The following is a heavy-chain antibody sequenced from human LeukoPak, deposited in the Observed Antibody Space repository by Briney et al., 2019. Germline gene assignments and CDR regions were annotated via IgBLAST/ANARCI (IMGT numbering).Heavy chain of an antibody. D-gene: IGHD1-26*01. CDR1: GGTFSSYA. J-gene: IGHJ3*02. V-gene: IGHV1-69*04. CDR3: ARDFFIGGRAFDI. CDR2: IIPILGIA. Sequence: SVKVSCKASGGTFSSYAISWVRQAPGQGLEWMGRIIPILGIANYAQKFQGRVTITADKSTSTAYMELSSLRSEDTAVYYCARDFFIGGRAFDIWGQGTMVTVSS.